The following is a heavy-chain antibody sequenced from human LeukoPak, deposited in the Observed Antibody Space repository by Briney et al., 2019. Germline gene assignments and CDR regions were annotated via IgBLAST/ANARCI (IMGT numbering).Heavy chain of an antibody. D-gene: IGHD2/OR15-2a*01. CDR1: GVSISSTNW. CDR3: AREGGPFRPLDY. J-gene: IGHJ4*02. V-gene: IGHV4-4*02. CDR2: VHLDGRT. Sequence: PSETLSLTCGVSGVSISSTNWWTWVRHPPGKGLEWIGEVHLDGRTNYNPSLQSRLTMSVDFSENHISLKLTSVTAADTAVYYCAREGGPFRPLDYSGQGTLVTVSS.